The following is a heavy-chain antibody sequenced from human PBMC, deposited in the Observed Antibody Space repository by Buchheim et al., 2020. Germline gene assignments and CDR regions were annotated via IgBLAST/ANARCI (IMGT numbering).Heavy chain of an antibody. Sequence: EVQLVESGGGLVQTGGSLRLSCAASEFTSRRYWVHWVRQAPGKGLVWVSRINPEGITTTSADSVKGRFTISRDDGKNGVYLQMNSLRAEDTALYYCAGAPDCGGGSCYGYHYYGLDVWGQG. CDR1: EFTSRRYW. CDR2: INPEGITT. J-gene: IGHJ6*02. V-gene: IGHV3-74*01. D-gene: IGHD2-15*01. CDR3: AGAPDCGGGSCYGYHYYGLDV.